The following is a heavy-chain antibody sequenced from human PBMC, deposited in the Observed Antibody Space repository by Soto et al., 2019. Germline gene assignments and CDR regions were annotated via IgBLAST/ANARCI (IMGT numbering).Heavy chain of an antibody. D-gene: IGHD6-13*01. V-gene: IGHV4-30-2*01. J-gene: IGHJ4*02. CDR1: GGSISSGGYS. CDR2: IYHSGST. Sequence: SETLSLTCAVSGGSISSGGYSWSWIRQPPGKGLEWIGYIYHSGSTYYNPSLKSRVTISVDRSKNQFSLKLSSVTAADTAVYYCARDTIAAAGTSWSQGTLVTVSS. CDR3: ARDTIAAAGTS.